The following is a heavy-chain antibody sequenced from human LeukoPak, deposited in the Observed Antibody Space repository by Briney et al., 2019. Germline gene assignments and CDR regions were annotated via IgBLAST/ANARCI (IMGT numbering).Heavy chain of an antibody. V-gene: IGHV3-48*03. D-gene: IGHD5-12*01. CDR1: GFTLSSYE. CDR3: ARSGYDLVFDY. CDR2: VSRSGSTI. J-gene: IGHJ4*02. Sequence: PGGSLRLSCAASGFTLSSYEMNWVRQAPGKGLEWVSYVSRSGSTIYYADSVKGRFTISRDNAKNSLYLQMSSLRAEDTAVYYCARSGYDLVFDYWGQGTLVTVSS.